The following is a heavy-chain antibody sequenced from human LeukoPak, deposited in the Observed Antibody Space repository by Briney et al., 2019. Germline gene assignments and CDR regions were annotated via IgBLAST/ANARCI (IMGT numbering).Heavy chain of an antibody. CDR1: GYSFTSYW. CDR2: IYPGDSDT. J-gene: IGHJ4*02. V-gene: IGHV5-51*01. CDR3: ARAYSSSSSVSDY. D-gene: IGHD6-6*01. Sequence: GESLKISCEGSGYSFTSYWIGWVRQMPGKGLEWMGIIYPGDSDTRYSPSFQGQVTISADKSISTAYLQWSSLKASDTAMYYCARAYSSSSSVSDYWGQGTLVTVSS.